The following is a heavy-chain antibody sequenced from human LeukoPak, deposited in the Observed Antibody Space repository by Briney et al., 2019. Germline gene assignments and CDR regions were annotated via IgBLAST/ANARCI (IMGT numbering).Heavy chain of an antibody. CDR3: AREGGPYRPLDY. CDR2: VHLSGRT. J-gene: IGHJ4*02. V-gene: IGHV4-4*02. Sequence: SETLSLTCGVSGVSISSTNWWTWVRQPPGGGLEWIGEVHLSGRTNYNPSLESRVTMSVDMSENHISLKLTSVTAADTAVYYCAREGGPYRPLDYSGQGTLVTVSS. CDR1: GVSISSTNW.